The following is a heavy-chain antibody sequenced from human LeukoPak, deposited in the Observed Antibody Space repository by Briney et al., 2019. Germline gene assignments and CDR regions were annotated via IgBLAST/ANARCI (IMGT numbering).Heavy chain of an antibody. D-gene: IGHD1-1*01. CDR1: GGSISDYY. J-gene: IGHJ4*02. V-gene: IGHV4-59*01. CDR3: ARDSRQSWAYL. CDR2: IYYSGST. Sequence: PSETLSLTCTVSGGSISDYYWSWFRQPPGKGLEWIGYIYYSGSTSYNPSLRSRVTISIDTSANRFSLELNSVTTADTAVYYCARDSRQSWAYLWGQGTLVTVSS.